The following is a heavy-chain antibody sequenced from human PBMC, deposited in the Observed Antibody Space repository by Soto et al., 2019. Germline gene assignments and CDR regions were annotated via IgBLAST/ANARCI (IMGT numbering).Heavy chain of an antibody. CDR1: GFTFSGSA. D-gene: IGHD1-1*01. Sequence: EVQLVESGGGLVQPGGSLKLSCAASGFTFSGSAMHWVRQASGKGLEWVGRIRSKANSYATAYAASVKGRFTISRDDSKNTAYLQMNSLKTEDTAVYYCARGGSRRLQLLFVFDSWGQGTLVTVSS. V-gene: IGHV3-73*02. CDR2: IRSKANSYAT. J-gene: IGHJ4*02. CDR3: ARGGSRRLQLLFVFDS.